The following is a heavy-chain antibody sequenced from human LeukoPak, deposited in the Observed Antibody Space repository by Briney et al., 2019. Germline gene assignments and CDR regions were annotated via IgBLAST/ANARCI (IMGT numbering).Heavy chain of an antibody. CDR2: INHSGST. D-gene: IGHD3-3*01. Sequence: PSETLSLTCAVYGGSFSGYYWSWIRQPPGKGLEWIGEINHSGSTNYNPSLKSRVTISVDTSKNQFSLKLSSVTAADTAVYYCARLPPYDFWSGYYRGYYYYMDAWGKGTTVTVSS. V-gene: IGHV4-34*01. CDR1: GGSFSGYY. J-gene: IGHJ6*03. CDR3: ARLPPYDFWSGYYRGYYYYMDA.